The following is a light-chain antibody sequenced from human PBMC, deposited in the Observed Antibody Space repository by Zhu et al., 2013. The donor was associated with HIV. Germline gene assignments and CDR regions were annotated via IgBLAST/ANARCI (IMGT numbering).Light chain of an antibody. V-gene: IGKV3-20*01. CDR2: GSS. CDR1: QSITSSH. CDR3: QQYGSSPRT. J-gene: IGKJ1*01. Sequence: EILLTQSPGTLSLSPGERASLSCRTSQSITSSHLAWFQQRPGQAPRLLIYGSSNRATGISDRFSGSGSGTDFTLTISRLEPEDFAVYYCQQYGSSPRTFGQGTKVEIK.